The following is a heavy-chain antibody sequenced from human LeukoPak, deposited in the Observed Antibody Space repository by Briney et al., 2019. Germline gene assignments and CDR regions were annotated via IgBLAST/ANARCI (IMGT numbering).Heavy chain of an antibody. CDR1: GGTFSSYA. CDR2: IIPIFGTA. V-gene: IGHV1-69*13. CDR3: AKGEDSKGYSYGYAY. J-gene: IGHJ4*02. D-gene: IGHD5-18*01. Sequence: ASVKVSCKASGGTFSSYAISWVRQAPGQGLEWMGGIIPIFGTANYAQKFQGRVTITADESTSTAYMELSSLRSEDTAVYYCAKGEDSKGYSYGYAYWGQGTLVTVSS.